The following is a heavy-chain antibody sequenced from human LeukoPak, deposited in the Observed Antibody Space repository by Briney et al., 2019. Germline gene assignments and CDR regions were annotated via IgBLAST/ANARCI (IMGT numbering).Heavy chain of an antibody. J-gene: IGHJ4*02. CDR1: GYTFTSYY. CDR2: TNPSGGST. CDR3: ARDGYKYYFDY. D-gene: IGHD5-24*01. Sequence: ASVKVSCKASGYTFTSYYMHWVRQAPGQGLEWMGITNPSGGSTSYAQKSQGRVTMTRDTSTSTVYMELSSLRSEDTAVYYCARDGYKYYFDYWGQGTLVTVSS. V-gene: IGHV1-46*01.